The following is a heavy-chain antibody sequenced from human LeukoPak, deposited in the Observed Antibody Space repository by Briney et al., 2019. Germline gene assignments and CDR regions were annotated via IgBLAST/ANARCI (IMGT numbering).Heavy chain of an antibody. CDR2: INHSGST. Sequence: SETLSLTCAVYGGSFSGYYWSWIRQPPGKGLEWIGEINHSGSTNYNPSLKSRVTISVDTSKNQFSLKMNSVTAADTAVYYCARSRSTTTYYGMDVWGQGTTVTVSS. J-gene: IGHJ6*02. D-gene: IGHD2-2*01. CDR1: GGSFSGYY. V-gene: IGHV4-34*01. CDR3: ARSRSTTTYYGMDV.